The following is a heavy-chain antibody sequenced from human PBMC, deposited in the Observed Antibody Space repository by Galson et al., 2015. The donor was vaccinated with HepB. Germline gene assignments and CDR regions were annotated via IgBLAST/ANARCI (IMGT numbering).Heavy chain of an antibody. CDR2: INAGNGNT. Sequence: SVKVSCKASGYTFTSYAMHWVRQAPGQRLEWMGWINAGNGNTKYSQKFQGRVTITRDTSASTAYMELSSLRSEDTAVYYCARGRRYCSSTSCYWYSNYYYMDVWGKGTTVTVSS. D-gene: IGHD2-2*01. CDR1: GYTFTSYA. V-gene: IGHV1-3*01. J-gene: IGHJ6*03. CDR3: ARGRRYCSSTSCYWYSNYYYMDV.